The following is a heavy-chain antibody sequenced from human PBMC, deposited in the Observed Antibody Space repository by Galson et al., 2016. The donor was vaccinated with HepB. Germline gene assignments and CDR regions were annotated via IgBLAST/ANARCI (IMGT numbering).Heavy chain of an antibody. CDR3: AKEWGDCWSAFWPGHRDERGYCFYS. V-gene: IGHV3-23*01. D-gene: IGHD3-3*01. CDR2: VSSGGNGT. J-gene: IGHJ4*02. Sequence: SLRLSCAASGFTFSSYGMSWVRQAPGNSLEWVSSVSSGGNGTYYANSVKGRFTISRDNSRGTLYLQMNSLRVEDTAIYYWAKEWGDCWSAFWPGHRDERGYCFYSWGQGTLVTVSS. CDR1: GFTFSSYG.